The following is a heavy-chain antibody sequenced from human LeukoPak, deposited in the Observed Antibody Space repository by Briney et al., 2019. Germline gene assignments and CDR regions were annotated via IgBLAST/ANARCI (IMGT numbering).Heavy chain of an antibody. CDR3: ASTYYYGSGTPGSYFDY. D-gene: IGHD3-10*01. V-gene: IGHV1-18*01. J-gene: IGHJ4*02. CDR1: GYTFTSYG. CDR2: ISAYNGNT. Sequence: ASVKVSCKASGYTFTSYGISWVRQAPGQGLEWMGWISAYNGNTNYAQKLQGRVTMTTDTSTSTAYMELRSLRSDDAAVYYCASTYYYGSGTPGSYFDYWGQGTLVTVSS.